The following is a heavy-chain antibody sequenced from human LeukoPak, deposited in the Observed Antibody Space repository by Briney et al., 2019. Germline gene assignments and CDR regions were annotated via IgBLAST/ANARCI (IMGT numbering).Heavy chain of an antibody. CDR2: INPNSGGT. CDR3: HYGSGSIDY. J-gene: IGHJ4*02. Sequence: GPVKVSCKASGYTFTGYYMHWVRQAPGQGLEWMGWINPNSGGTNYAQKFQGGVTMTRDTSISTAYMELSRLRSDDTAVYYCHYGSGSIDYWGQGTLVTVSS. CDR1: GYTFTGYY. V-gene: IGHV1-2*02. D-gene: IGHD3-10*01.